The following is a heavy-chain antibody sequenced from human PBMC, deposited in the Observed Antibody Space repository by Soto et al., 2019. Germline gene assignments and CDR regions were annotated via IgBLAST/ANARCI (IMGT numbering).Heavy chain of an antibody. V-gene: IGHV1-46*01. CDR2: INPSGGST. CDR1: GYTFTSYY. D-gene: IGHD3-22*01. Sequence: ASVKVSCKASGYTFTSYYMHWVRQAPGQGXEWMGIINPSGGSTSYAQKFQGRVTMTRDTSTSTVYMELSSLRSEDTAVYYCARGPRYYYDSSGYWRFDYWGQGTLVTVSS. J-gene: IGHJ4*02. CDR3: ARGPRYYYDSSGYWRFDY.